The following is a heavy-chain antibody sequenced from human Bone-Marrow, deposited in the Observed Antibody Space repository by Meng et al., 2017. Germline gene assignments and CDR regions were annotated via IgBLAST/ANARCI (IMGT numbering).Heavy chain of an antibody. CDR3: ASSIDYGDYYFDF. Sequence: QVQLQQSGPGLVKPSQTLSLTCAISGDSVSSNSAAWNWIRQSPSRGLEWLGRTYYKSKWSNNYAVSVKSRITINPDTSKNQFSLQLNSVAPEDTAVYYCASSIDYGDYYFDFWGQGTLVTVSS. D-gene: IGHD4-17*01. J-gene: IGHJ4*02. CDR2: TYYKSKWSN. CDR1: GDSVSSNSAA. V-gene: IGHV6-1*01.